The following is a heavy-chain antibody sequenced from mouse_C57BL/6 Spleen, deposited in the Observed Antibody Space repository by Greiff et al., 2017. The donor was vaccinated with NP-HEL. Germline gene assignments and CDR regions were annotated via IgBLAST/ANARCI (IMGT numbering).Heavy chain of an antibody. CDR2: ISDGGSYT. CDR3: AREETAQATYYFDY. D-gene: IGHD3-2*02. Sequence: EVKLMESGGGLVKPGGSLKLSCAASGFTFSSYAMSWVRQTPEKRLEWVATISDGGSYTYYPDNVKGRFTISRDNAKNNLYLQMSHLKSEDTAMYYCAREETAQATYYFDYWGQGTTLTVSS. CDR1: GFTFSSYA. J-gene: IGHJ2*01. V-gene: IGHV5-4*01.